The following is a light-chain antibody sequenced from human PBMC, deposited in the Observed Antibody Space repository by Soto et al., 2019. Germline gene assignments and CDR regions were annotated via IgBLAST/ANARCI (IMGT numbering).Light chain of an antibody. J-gene: IGKJ4*01. CDR1: QSVSSSY. V-gene: IGKV3-20*01. CDR3: HQYNDWSLT. Sequence: EIVLTQSPGTLSLSPGERATLSCRASQSVSSSYLAWYQRKPGQAPRLLIYGASSRATGIPDRFSGSGSGTDFTLTISRLEPEDFAVYYCHQYNDWSLTFGGGTKVEIK. CDR2: GAS.